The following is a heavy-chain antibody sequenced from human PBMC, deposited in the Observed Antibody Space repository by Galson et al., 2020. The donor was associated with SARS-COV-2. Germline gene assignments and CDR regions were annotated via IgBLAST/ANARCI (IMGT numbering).Heavy chain of an antibody. CDR2: INHSGST. J-gene: IGHJ4*02. CDR1: GGSFSGYY. D-gene: IGHD2-15*01. Sequence: SETLSLTCAVYGGSFSGYYWSWIRQPPGKGLEWIGEINHSGSTNYNPSLKSRVTISVDTSKNQFSLKLSSVTAADTAVYYCARGPDIVVVVAAINPDPVRLDYWGQGTLVTVSS. V-gene: IGHV4-34*01. CDR3: ARGPDIVVVVAAINPDPVRLDY.